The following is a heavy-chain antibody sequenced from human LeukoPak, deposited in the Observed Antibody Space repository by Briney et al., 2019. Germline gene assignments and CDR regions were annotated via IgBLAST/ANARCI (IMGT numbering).Heavy chain of an antibody. Sequence: GGSLRLSCSASGFTFSHYDMHWVRQAPGRGLEYVSGISTNGVSTSYADSVQGRFTVSRDNSKNTLYLQMSSLRAEDTAVYYCLTADLVGAPKRPFDYWGQGTLVTVSS. CDR3: LTADLVGAPKRPFDY. CDR2: ISTNGVST. D-gene: IGHD1-26*01. J-gene: IGHJ4*02. CDR1: GFTFSHYD. V-gene: IGHV3-64D*06.